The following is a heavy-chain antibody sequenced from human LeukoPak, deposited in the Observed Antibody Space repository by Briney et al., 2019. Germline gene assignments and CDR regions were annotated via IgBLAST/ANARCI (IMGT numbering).Heavy chain of an antibody. CDR2: IKSDGTP. CDR3: ARDGSYKFDY. Sequence: PGGSLRLSCAASGFTFSNVWMRWVRQTPGKGLVWVSRIKSDGTPIYADSVKGRFTISRDNAKNTLYLQMNNLRADDTALYYCARDGSYKFDYWGQGTLVTVSS. J-gene: IGHJ4*02. D-gene: IGHD1-26*01. V-gene: IGHV3-74*01. CDR1: GFTFSNVW.